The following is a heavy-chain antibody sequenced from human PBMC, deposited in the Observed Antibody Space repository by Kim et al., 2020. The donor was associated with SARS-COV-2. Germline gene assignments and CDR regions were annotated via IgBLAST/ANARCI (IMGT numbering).Heavy chain of an antibody. CDR3: ARGYGDPYYYHYYGMDG. D-gene: IGHD4-17*01. V-gene: IGHV3-33*01. Sequence: GGSLRLSCAGSGFTFSSYGMHWVRQAPGKGPEWVALIWYDGSKKEYSDSVKGRFTISRDNSKNTLYLQMNGLRAEDTAVYYCARGYGDPYYYHYYGMDG. J-gene: IGHJ6*01. CDR2: IWYDGSKK. CDR1: GFTFSSYG.